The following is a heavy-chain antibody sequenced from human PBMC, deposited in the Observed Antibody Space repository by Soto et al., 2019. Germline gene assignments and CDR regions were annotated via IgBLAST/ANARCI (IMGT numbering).Heavy chain of an antibody. Sequence: SVTLSLTCPVSGGNISSSSYYWGRVRQPPGKGMEWIGNIYHSGSTYDNPSLESRVTISVDKSKNQFSLKLGSVTAADRAVYYCARDHDGRLDYWGQGTLVTVSS. V-gene: IGHV4-39*07. J-gene: IGHJ4*02. CDR1: GGNISSSSYY. CDR2: IYHSGST. CDR3: ARDHDGRLDY.